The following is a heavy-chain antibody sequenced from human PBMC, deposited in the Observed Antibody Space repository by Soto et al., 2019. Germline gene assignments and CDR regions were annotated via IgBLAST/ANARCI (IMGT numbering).Heavy chain of an antibody. J-gene: IGHJ6*02. Sequence: ASVKVSCKASGYTLTSYYLHWVRQAPGQGPEWMGIINPSGGITNDAQKFQDRVTMTSDTSTSTVYMELSSLRSEDTAVYYCARGISTTRYYYYYGMDVWGQGTTVTVSS. D-gene: IGHD2-2*01. CDR2: INPSGGIT. CDR1: GYTLTSYY. V-gene: IGHV1-46*01. CDR3: ARGISTTRYYYYYGMDV.